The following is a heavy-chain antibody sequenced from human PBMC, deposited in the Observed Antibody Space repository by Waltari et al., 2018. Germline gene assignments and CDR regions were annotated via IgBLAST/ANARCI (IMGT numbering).Heavy chain of an antibody. CDR2: IYYSGST. CDR1: GGSISSSSYY. Sequence: QLQLQESGPGLVKPSETLSLTCTVSGGSISSSSYYWRWIRQPPGKGLEWIGSIYYSGSTYYNPSLKSRVTISVDTSKNQFSLKLSSVTAADTAVYYCARHRDKANWGSDDAFDIWGQGTMVTVSS. J-gene: IGHJ3*02. CDR3: ARHRDKANWGSDDAFDI. V-gene: IGHV4-39*01. D-gene: IGHD7-27*01.